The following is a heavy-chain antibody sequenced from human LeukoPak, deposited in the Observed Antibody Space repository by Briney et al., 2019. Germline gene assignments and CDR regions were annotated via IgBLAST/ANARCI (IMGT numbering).Heavy chain of an antibody. Sequence: ASVKVSCKASGYTFTSYAMHWVRQAPGQRLEWMGWINAGNGNTKYSQKFQGRVTITRDTSASTAYMELSSLRSEDTAVYYCATDIIAAAGILGYWGQGTLVTVSS. CDR1: GYTFTSYA. CDR2: INAGNGNT. CDR3: ATDIIAAAGILGY. D-gene: IGHD6-13*01. J-gene: IGHJ4*02. V-gene: IGHV1-3*01.